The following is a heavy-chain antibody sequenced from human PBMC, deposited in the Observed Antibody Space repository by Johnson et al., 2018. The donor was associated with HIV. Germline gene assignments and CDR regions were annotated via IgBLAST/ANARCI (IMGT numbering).Heavy chain of an antibody. D-gene: IGHD6-13*01. CDR2: IRYDGSNK. Sequence: QVQLVESGGGVVQPGRSLRLSCAASGFTFSNYGMHWVRQAPGKGLEWVAFIRYDGSNKYYADSVKGRFTISRDNSKNTLYLQMNSLRAEDTAMYYCAKGGSSGWYLEIWGQGTMVTVSS. CDR1: GFTFSNYG. V-gene: IGHV3-30*02. CDR3: AKGGSSGWYLEI. J-gene: IGHJ3*02.